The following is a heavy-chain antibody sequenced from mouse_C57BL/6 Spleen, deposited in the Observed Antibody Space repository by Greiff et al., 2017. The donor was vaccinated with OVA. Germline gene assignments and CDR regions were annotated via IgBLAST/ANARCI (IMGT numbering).Heavy chain of an antibody. CDR1: GYAFSSSW. V-gene: IGHV1-82*01. CDR3: ARGVTTRCAY. D-gene: IGHD2-2*01. Sequence: QVQLQQSGPELVKPGASVKISCKASGYAFSSSWMNWVKQRPGKGLEWIGRIYPGDGDTNYNGKFKGKATLTADKASSTAYMQLSSLTSEDSAVYFCARGVTTRCAYWGQGTLVTVSA. J-gene: IGHJ3*01. CDR2: IYPGDGDT.